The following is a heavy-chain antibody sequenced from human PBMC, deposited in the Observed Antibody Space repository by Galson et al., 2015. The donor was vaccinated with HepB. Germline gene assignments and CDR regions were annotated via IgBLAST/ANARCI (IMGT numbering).Heavy chain of an antibody. CDR1: GYTFTSYY. Sequence: SVKVSCKASGYTFTSYYMHWVRQAPGQGLEWMGIINPSGGSTSYAQKFQGRVTMTRDTSTSTVYMELSSLRSEDTAVYYCARGGRYSGYDGVPRHLFDYWGQGTLVTVSS. J-gene: IGHJ4*02. V-gene: IGHV1-46*03. CDR3: ARGGRYSGYDGVPRHLFDY. CDR2: INPSGGST. D-gene: IGHD5-12*01.